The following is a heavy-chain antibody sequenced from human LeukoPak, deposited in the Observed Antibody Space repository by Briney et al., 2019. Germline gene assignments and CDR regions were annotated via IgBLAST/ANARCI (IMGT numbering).Heavy chain of an antibody. CDR2: MNPNSGNT. CDR1: GYTFTSYD. D-gene: IGHD1-7*01. Sequence: ASVKVSCKASGYTFTSYDINWVRQATGQGLEWMGWMNPNSGNTGYAQKFQGRVTMTGNTSISTAYMELSSLRSEDTAVYYCARVQLRKKYNWNYRVPYYFDYWGQGTLVTVSS. CDR3: ARVQLRKKYNWNYRVPYYFDY. J-gene: IGHJ4*02. V-gene: IGHV1-8*01.